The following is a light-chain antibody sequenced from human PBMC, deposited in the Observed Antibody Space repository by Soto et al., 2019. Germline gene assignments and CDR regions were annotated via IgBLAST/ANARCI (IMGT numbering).Light chain of an antibody. Sequence: DIQMTQSPSSLSASVGDRVTITCQASQDISNYLSWYHQKPGKAPKLLIYDASKSETGVPSRFSGSGSGTDFTFTISSLQPEDIATYYCQQYDNLHTFGGGTKVEIK. CDR3: QQYDNLHT. V-gene: IGKV1-33*01. CDR1: QDISNY. CDR2: DAS. J-gene: IGKJ4*01.